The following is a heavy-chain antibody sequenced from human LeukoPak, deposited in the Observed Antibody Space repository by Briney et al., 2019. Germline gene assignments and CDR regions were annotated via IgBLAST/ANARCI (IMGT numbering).Heavy chain of an antibody. Sequence: SETLSLTCTVSGFSISGYYRSWVRQPPGKGLEWIGYVHNSGGTTYNPSLKGRVTISVDTSKSQFSVRLSSVTAADTAVYYCARLGSGNYYVSRGQLDYWGQGTLVTVSS. CDR1: GFSISGYY. D-gene: IGHD1-26*01. J-gene: IGHJ4*02. CDR2: VHNSGGT. CDR3: ARLGSGNYYVSRGQLDY. V-gene: IGHV4-59*01.